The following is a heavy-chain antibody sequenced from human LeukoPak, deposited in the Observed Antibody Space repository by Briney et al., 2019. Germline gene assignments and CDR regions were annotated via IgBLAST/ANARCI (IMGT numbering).Heavy chain of an antibody. CDR3: ARDSWAEYCSSTSCSEDNWFDP. D-gene: IGHD2-2*01. CDR1: GGSISSGDYY. V-gene: IGHV4-30-4*01. Sequence: PSQTLSLTCTVSGGSISSGDYYWSWIRQPPGKGLEWIGYIYYSGSTYYHPSLKSRVTISVDTSKNQFSLKLSSVTAADTAVYYCARDSWAEYCSSTSCSEDNWFDPWGQGTLVTVSS. CDR2: IYYSGST. J-gene: IGHJ5*02.